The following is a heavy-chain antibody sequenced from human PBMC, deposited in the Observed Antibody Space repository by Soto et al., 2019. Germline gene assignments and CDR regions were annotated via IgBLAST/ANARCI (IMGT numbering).Heavy chain of an antibody. V-gene: IGHV4-31*03. D-gene: IGHD3-22*01. CDR1: GASLSSGGYY. CDR3: ARDRYGDYYAY. Sequence: QVQLLESGPGLVKPSQTLSLSCIVSGASLSSGGYYWNWIRQHPGKGLEWIGYIYFDGMTYYNPYLESRVTMSIDASKNQFSLHLSSVTAADTAVYYCARDRYGDYYAYWGQGILVTVSS. J-gene: IGHJ4*02. CDR2: IYFDGMT.